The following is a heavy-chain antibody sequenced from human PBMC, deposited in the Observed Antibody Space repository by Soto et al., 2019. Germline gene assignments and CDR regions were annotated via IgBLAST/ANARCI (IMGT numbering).Heavy chain of an antibody. D-gene: IGHD3-22*01. Sequence: QVQLVESGGGVVQPGRSLRLSCAASGFTFSSYGIHWVRQAPGKGLEWVAVIWYDGSNKYYADSVKGRFTISRDNSKNTLYLQMNSLRAEDTAVYYCARGYYYDSSGYGPYYFDYWGQGTLVTVSS. CDR2: IWYDGSNK. CDR3: ARGYYYDSSGYGPYYFDY. V-gene: IGHV3-33*01. J-gene: IGHJ4*02. CDR1: GFTFSSYG.